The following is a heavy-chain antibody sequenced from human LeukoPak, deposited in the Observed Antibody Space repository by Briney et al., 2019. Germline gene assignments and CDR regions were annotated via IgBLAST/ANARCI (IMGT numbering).Heavy chain of an antibody. CDR1: GFTFCECV. CDR3: ARGGGDTGFEY. Sequence: PGGSLRLSCAASGFTFCECVMSWVRQAPGKGLEWVSGINWNGGSTGYADSVKGRFTISRDNAKNSLYLQMNSLRAEDTALYYCARGGGDTGFEYWGQGTLVTVSS. V-gene: IGHV3-20*04. D-gene: IGHD2-21*01. J-gene: IGHJ4*02. CDR2: INWNGGST.